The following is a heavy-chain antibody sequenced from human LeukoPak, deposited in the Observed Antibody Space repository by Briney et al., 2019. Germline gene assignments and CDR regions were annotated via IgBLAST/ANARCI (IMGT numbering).Heavy chain of an antibody. CDR3: ARVGGHDYTQFRYYYYGMDV. D-gene: IGHD4-11*01. Sequence: SVKVSCKASGGTFSSYAISWVRQAPGQGLEWMGRIIPILGIANYAQRFQGRVTITADKSSSTAYMELSSLRSEDTAVYYCARVGGHDYTQFRYYYYGMDVWGQGTTVTVSS. J-gene: IGHJ6*02. CDR1: GGTFSSYA. CDR2: IIPILGIA. V-gene: IGHV1-69*04.